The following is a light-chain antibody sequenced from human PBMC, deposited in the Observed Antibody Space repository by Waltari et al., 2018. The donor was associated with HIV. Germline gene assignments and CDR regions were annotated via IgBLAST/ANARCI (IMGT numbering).Light chain of an antibody. Sequence: DIVVTQSPDSLAVSLGEGATINCKSSQTVLYSSNKKTYFAWYRQKPGQAPELLIYWASTRESGVPDRFSGSGSETDFTLTINNVQAEDVAVYYCHQYYNNPQTFGQGTKLEIK. CDR3: HQYYNNPQT. J-gene: IGKJ2*01. CDR1: QTVLYSSNKKTY. V-gene: IGKV4-1*01. CDR2: WAS.